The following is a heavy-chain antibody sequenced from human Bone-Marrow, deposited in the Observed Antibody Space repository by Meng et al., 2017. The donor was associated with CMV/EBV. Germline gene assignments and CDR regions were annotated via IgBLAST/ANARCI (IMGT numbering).Heavy chain of an antibody. Sequence: GESLKISCKGSGYSFTSYWIGWVRQMPGKGLEWMGIIYPGDSDTRNSPSFQGQVTFSVDKSTNTAYLQWSGLKASDTAMYYCARRGGYDFWSDYYLDYWGQGTLVTVSS. V-gene: IGHV5-51*01. D-gene: IGHD3-3*01. CDR2: IYPGDSDT. CDR3: ARRGGYDFWSDYYLDY. CDR1: GYSFTSYW. J-gene: IGHJ4*02.